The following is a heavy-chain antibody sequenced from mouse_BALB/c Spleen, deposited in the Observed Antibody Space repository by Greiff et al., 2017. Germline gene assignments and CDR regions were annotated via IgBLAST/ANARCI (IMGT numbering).Heavy chain of an antibody. CDR3: ARAAYGSSYGFAY. D-gene: IGHD1-1*01. Sequence: VQVVESGPGLVAPSQSLSITCTVSGFSLTSYGVHWVRQPPGKGLEWLGVIWAGGSTNYNSALMSRLSISKDNSKSHVFLKMNSLQTDDTAMYYCARAAYGSSYGFAYWGQGTLVTVSA. V-gene: IGHV2-9*02. CDR1: GFSLTSYG. J-gene: IGHJ3*01. CDR2: IWAGGST.